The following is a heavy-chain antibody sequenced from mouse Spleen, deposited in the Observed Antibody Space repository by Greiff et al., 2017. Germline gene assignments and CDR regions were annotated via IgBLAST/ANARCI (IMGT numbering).Heavy chain of an antibody. CDR1: GFTFSSYG. CDR3: ARTYGNYHAMDY. CDR2: ISSGGSYT. V-gene: IGHV5-6*01. Sequence: EVHLVESGGDLVKPGGSLKLSCAASGFTFSSYGMSWVRQTPDKRLEWVATISSGGSYTYYPDSVKGRFTISRDNAKNTLYLQMSSLKSEDTAMYYCARTYGNYHAMDYWGQGTSVTVSS. J-gene: IGHJ4*01. D-gene: IGHD2-1*01.